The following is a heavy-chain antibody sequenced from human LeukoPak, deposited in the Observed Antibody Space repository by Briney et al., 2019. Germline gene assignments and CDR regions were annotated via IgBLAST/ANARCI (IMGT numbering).Heavy chain of an antibody. CDR2: ISSSSSYI. D-gene: IGHD6-19*01. CDR1: GFTFSSYS. J-gene: IGHJ4*02. Sequence: GGSLRLCCAASGFTFSSYSMNWVRQAPGKGLEWVSSISSSSSYIYYADSVKGRFTISRDNAKNSLYLQMNSLRAEDTAVYYCANIFDSSGWYDPAYWGQGTLVTVSS. V-gene: IGHV3-21*04. CDR3: ANIFDSSGWYDPAY.